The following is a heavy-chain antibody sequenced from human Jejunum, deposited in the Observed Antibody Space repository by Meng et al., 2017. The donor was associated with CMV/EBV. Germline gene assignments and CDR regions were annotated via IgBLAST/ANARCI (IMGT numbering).Heavy chain of an antibody. CDR3: ARGLNSYGLGARLDF. CDR2: IATGDRYGNRRT. J-gene: IGHJ4*02. Sequence: SYEFNWVRQAPGKGPEWISYIATGDRYGNRRTKYADSVTSRFTISRDDATNSLYLQMNSLRPDDTAVYHCARGLNSYGLGARLDFWGQGALVTVSS. V-gene: IGHV3-48*03. D-gene: IGHD5-18*01. CDR1: SYE.